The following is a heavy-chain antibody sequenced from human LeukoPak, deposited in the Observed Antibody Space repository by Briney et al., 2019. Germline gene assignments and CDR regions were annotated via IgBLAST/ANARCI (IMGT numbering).Heavy chain of an antibody. Sequence: SETLSLTCTVSGGSFNTYYWTWIRQPPGKGLQWLGYIYYSGSTHSNAYLKSRVTISLDTSKNQFSLRLSSVTAADTAVYHCARLMGYCSTTSCHPGWLDPWGQGTLVTVPS. CDR3: ARLMGYCSTTSCHPGWLDP. J-gene: IGHJ5*02. V-gene: IGHV4-59*01. D-gene: IGHD2-2*01. CDR1: GGSFNTYY. CDR2: IYYSGST.